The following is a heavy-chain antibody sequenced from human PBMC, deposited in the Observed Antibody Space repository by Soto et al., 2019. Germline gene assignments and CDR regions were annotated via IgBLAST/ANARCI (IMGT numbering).Heavy chain of an antibody. D-gene: IGHD1-20*01. CDR2: MSYSGSS. CDR1: GGSLSTYY. CDR3: AKTRITSTAATFDP. V-gene: IGHV4-59*01. J-gene: IGHJ5*02. Sequence: QVRLQESGPGLVKPSETLSLTCTVSGGSLSTYYWSWIRQPPGKGLEWIVYMSYSGSSNYNPCVKSRVTMSVDPSKNQASLKLSSVTAADTAVYYCAKTRITSTAATFDPWGQGPLVTVSS.